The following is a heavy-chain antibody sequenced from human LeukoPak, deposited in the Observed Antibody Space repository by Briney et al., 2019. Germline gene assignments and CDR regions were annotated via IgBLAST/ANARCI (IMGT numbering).Heavy chain of an antibody. Sequence: PGGTLRLSCAASGFTFNSYGMSWVRQSPGKGLEWGSVISGSGGSIYYADSVKGRFTISRDNSKNTLYLQMNSLRAEDTAVYYCARDRGYYYDSSGYWDMTNWGQGTLVTVSS. CDR1: GFTFNSYG. D-gene: IGHD3-22*01. V-gene: IGHV3-23*01. J-gene: IGHJ4*02. CDR3: ARDRGYYYDSSGYWDMTN. CDR2: ISGSGGSI.